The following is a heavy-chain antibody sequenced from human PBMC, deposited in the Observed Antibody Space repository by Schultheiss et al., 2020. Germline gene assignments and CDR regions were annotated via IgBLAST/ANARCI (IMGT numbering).Heavy chain of an antibody. D-gene: IGHD3-16*01. CDR3: ARDLENMITFGAGDY. CDR2: INHSGST. J-gene: IGHJ4*02. CDR1: GGSVSSGSYY. V-gene: IGHV4-39*07. Sequence: SETLSLTCTVSGGSVSSGSYYWRWIRQHPGKGLEWIGEINHSGSTYYNPSLKSRVTISVDTSKNQFSLKLSSVTAADTAVYYCARDLENMITFGAGDYWGQGTLVTVSS.